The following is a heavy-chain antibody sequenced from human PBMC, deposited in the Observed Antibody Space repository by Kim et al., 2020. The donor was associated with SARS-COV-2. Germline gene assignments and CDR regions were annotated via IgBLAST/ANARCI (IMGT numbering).Heavy chain of an antibody. CDR3: ATSKGMQYSDSSGYYFAY. J-gene: IGHJ4*02. CDR2: IIPIFTTT. Sequence: SVKVSCEASGGTFNSYVISWLRQAPGQGLEWMAGIIPIFTTTHYAQRFQGRITITADESTSTAYMELSSLGSEDTAVYFCATSKGMQYSDSSGYYFAYWGQGTLVTVSS. CDR1: GGTFNSYV. D-gene: IGHD3-22*01. V-gene: IGHV1-69*13.